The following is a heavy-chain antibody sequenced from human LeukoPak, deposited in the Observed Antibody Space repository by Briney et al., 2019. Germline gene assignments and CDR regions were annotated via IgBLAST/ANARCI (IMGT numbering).Heavy chain of an antibody. D-gene: IGHD3-9*01. CDR3: ARGGDILTGYYHVKYYYYMDV. J-gene: IGHJ6*03. Sequence: SVKVSCKASGGTFSSCAISWVRQAPGQGVEWMGGIIPIFGTANYAQKFQGRVTITTDESTSTAYMELSSLRSEDTAVYYCARGGDILTGYYHVKYYYYMDVWGKGTTVTVSS. V-gene: IGHV1-69*05. CDR1: GGTFSSCA. CDR2: IIPIFGTA.